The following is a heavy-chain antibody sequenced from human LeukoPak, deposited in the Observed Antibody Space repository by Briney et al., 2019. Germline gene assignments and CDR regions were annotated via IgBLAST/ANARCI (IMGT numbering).Heavy chain of an antibody. CDR1: GVTVGSNC. V-gene: IGHV3-66*01. CDR3: ARDQGSGYCTSTSCYSVAFDI. D-gene: IGHD2-2*01. J-gene: IGHJ3*02. CDR2: IYSGDNA. Sequence: GGSLRLSCAASGVTVGSNCMSWVRQAPGKGLEWVSVIYSGDNAYYADFVKGRFIISRDNSKNTLDLQMNSLRVEDTAVYYCARDQGSGYCTSTSCYSVAFDIWGQGTMVTVS.